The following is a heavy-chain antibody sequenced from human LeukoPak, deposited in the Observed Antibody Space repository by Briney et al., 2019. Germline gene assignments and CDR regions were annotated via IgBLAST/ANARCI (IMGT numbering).Heavy chain of an antibody. V-gene: IGHV3-23*01. Sequence: GGSLRLSCAASGFTFSNYAMSWVRQAPGKGLEWFSAITDSGGDTYYADSVKGRFTISRDNSKNTLDLQMSSLRAEDTAVYYCAKVQIAGTAPYSFDYWGQGTLVTVSS. CDR2: ITDSGGDT. D-gene: IGHD1-7*01. J-gene: IGHJ4*02. CDR1: GFTFSNYA. CDR3: AKVQIAGTAPYSFDY.